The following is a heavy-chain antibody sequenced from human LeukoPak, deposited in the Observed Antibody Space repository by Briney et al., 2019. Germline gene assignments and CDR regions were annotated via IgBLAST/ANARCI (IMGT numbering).Heavy chain of an antibody. V-gene: IGHV1-46*01. Sequence: ASVKVSCKASGYTFTSYYMHWVRQAPGQGLEWMGIINPSGGSTSYAQKFQGRVTMTRDMSTSTVYMELSSLRSEDTAVYYCARDLLRRGSGRQVPDSYYYYYYMDVWGKGTTVTISS. CDR2: INPSGGST. D-gene: IGHD3-10*01. CDR1: GYTFTSYY. CDR3: ARDLLRRGSGRQVPDSYYYYYYMDV. J-gene: IGHJ6*03.